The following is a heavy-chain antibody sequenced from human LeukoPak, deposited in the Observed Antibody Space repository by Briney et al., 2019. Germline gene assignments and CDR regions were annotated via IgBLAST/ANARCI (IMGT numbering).Heavy chain of an antibody. Sequence: GASVKVSCKVSGYTLTELSKHWVRQAPGKGLEWMGGFDPEDGETIYAQKFQGRVTMTEDTSTDTAYMELSSLRSEDTAVYYCATSSVTYWNYYFDYWGQGTLVTVSS. CDR1: GYTLTELS. D-gene: IGHD1-7*01. CDR2: FDPEDGET. V-gene: IGHV1-24*01. J-gene: IGHJ4*02. CDR3: ATSSVTYWNYYFDY.